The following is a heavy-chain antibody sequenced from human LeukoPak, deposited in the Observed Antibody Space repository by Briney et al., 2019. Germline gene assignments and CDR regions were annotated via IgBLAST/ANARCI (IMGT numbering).Heavy chain of an antibody. CDR2: IRSKAYGGTT. Sequence: GGSLRLSCTASGFTFGDYAMSWFRQAPGKGLEWVGFIRSKAYGGTTEYAASVKGRFTISRDDSKSIAYLQMNSLKTEDTAVYYCTRDLNPPDMVVRGAYFDYWGQGTLVTVSS. CDR1: GFTFGDYA. CDR3: TRDLNPPDMVVRGAYFDY. V-gene: IGHV3-49*03. J-gene: IGHJ4*02. D-gene: IGHD3-10*01.